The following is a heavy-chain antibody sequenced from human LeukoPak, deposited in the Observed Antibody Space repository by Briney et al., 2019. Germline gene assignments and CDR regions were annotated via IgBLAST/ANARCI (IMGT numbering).Heavy chain of an antibody. CDR3: APAPRGYSYGPVFQH. D-gene: IGHD5-18*01. CDR1: GGSFSGYY. CDR2: INHSGST. J-gene: IGHJ1*01. V-gene: IGHV4-34*01. Sequence: SETLSLTCAVYGGSFSGYYWSWIRQPPGKGLEWIGEINHSGSTNYNPSLKSRVTISVDTSMNQFSLKLSSVTAADTAVYYCAPAPRGYSYGPVFQHWGQGTLVTVSS.